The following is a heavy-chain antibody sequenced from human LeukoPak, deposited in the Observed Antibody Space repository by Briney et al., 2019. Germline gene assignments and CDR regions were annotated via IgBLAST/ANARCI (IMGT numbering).Heavy chain of an antibody. J-gene: IGHJ3*02. V-gene: IGHV4-59*01. CDR2: IYYSGST. CDR1: GGSISSYY. CDR3: ARVTGPDAFDI. Sequence: SETLSLTCTVSGGSISSYYWSWIRQPPGKGLEWIGYIYYSGSTNYSPSLKSRVTISVDTSKNQFSLKLSSVTAADTAVYYCARVTGPDAFDIWGQGTMVTVSS.